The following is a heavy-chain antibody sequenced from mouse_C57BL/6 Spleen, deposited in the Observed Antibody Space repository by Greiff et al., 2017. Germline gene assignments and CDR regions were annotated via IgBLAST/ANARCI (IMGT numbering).Heavy chain of an antibody. Sequence: QVQLQQPGAELVKPGASVKLSCKASGYTFTSYWMHWVKQRPGRGLEWIGRIDPNSGGTKYNEKFKSKATLTVDKPSSTAYMQLSSLTSEDSAVDYCARYGNYDEGFAYWGQGTLVTVSA. CDR2: IDPNSGGT. V-gene: IGHV1-72*01. CDR3: ARYGNYDEGFAY. J-gene: IGHJ3*01. CDR1: GYTFTSYW. D-gene: IGHD2-3*01.